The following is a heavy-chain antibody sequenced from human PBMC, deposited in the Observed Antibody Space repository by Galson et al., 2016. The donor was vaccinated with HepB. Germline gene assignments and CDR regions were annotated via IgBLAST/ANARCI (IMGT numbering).Heavy chain of an antibody. J-gene: IGHJ4*02. Sequence: SLRLSCAASTFMFSSYTMHWVRQAPGKGLEYVSAISSDGGSTYYIDSVKGRFTISRDNSKNSLYLQMTNLGTEDTAVYYCVSRGAQWLVTADSWGQGTLVVVSS. CDR1: TFMFSSYT. V-gene: IGHV3-64D*06. CDR2: ISSDGGST. CDR3: VSRGAQWLVTADS. D-gene: IGHD5-12*01.